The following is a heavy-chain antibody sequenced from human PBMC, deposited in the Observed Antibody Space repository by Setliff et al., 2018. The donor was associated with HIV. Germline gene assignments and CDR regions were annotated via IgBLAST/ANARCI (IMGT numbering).Heavy chain of an antibody. V-gene: IGHV3-30*04. D-gene: IGHD5-12*01. CDR2: ISYDGSKK. CDR1: GFTFSRYG. Sequence: AGGSLRLSCAASGFTFSRYGMHWVRQAPGKGLEWVAFISYDGSKKYDADFVKGRFTISRDKSKNTLYLQMNSLRAEDTAVYYCAKDPRAAVATICDYWGQGSLVTVSS. CDR3: AKDPRAAVATICDY. J-gene: IGHJ4*02.